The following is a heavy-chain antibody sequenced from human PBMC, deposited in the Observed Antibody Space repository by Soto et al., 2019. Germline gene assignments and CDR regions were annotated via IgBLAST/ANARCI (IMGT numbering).Heavy chain of an antibody. J-gene: IGHJ4*02. D-gene: IGHD2-15*01. CDR1: GYTFTSYA. CDR2: INAGNGNT. CDR3: ARVTLGYCSGGSCYSEYFDD. Sequence: GASVKVSCKASGYTFTSYAMHWVRQAPGQRLEWMGWINAGNGNTKYSQKFQGRVTITRDTSASTAYMELSSLRSEDTAVYYCARVTLGYCSGGSCYSEYFDDWGQGTLVTVSS. V-gene: IGHV1-3*01.